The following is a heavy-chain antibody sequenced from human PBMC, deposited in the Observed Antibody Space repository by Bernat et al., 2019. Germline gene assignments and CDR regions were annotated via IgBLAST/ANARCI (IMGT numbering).Heavy chain of an antibody. Sequence: EVQLVESGGGLVQPGRSLRLSCTTSGFTFGDYAINWVRQAPGKGLEWVTFIGSKAFGGTTEYAASVRGRFTISRDDSKSIAYLQMNSLKTEDTAVYYCTRDPGIASRLIAFDIWGQGTMVTVSS. J-gene: IGHJ3*02. CDR2: IGSKAFGGTT. V-gene: IGHV3-49*04. CDR1: GFTFGDYA. D-gene: IGHD6-6*01. CDR3: TRDPGIASRLIAFDI.